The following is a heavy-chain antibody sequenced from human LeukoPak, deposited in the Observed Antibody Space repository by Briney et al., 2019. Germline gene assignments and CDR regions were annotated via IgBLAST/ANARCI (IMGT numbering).Heavy chain of an antibody. CDR1: GYSFTSYW. Sequence: GESLKISCKGSGYSFTSYWIGWVRQLPGEGLEWMGIIYPGDSDTRYSPSFQGQVTFSADKSIRTAYLQWSSLKASDTAMYYCARRFCSGGDCYYLFDYWGQGTLVTVSS. J-gene: IGHJ4*02. D-gene: IGHD2-15*01. CDR2: IYPGDSDT. CDR3: ARRFCSGGDCYYLFDY. V-gene: IGHV5-51*01.